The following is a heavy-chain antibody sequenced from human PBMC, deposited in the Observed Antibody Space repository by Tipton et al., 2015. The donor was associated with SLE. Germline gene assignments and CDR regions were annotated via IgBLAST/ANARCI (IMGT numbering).Heavy chain of an antibody. V-gene: IGHV3-48*01. CDR1: GFTFSSYS. CDR3: ARVGAVAG. CDR2: ISSSSTTI. Sequence: SLRLSCAASGFTFSSYSMNWVRQAPGKGLEWVSYISSSSTTIYYADSVKSRFTISRDNVKNSLYLQMNSLRAEDTAVYYCARVGAVAGWGQGPLVTVSS. D-gene: IGHD6-19*01. J-gene: IGHJ4*02.